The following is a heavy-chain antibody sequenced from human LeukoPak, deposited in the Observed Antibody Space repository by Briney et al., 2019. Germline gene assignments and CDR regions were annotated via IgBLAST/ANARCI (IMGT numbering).Heavy chain of an antibody. Sequence: PGGSLGLSCAASGFTFSGSAMHWVRQASGKGLEWVGRIRSKANSYATAYAASVKGRFTISRDDSKNTAYLQMNSLKTEDTAVYYCICDGDSCWGQGTLVTVSS. J-gene: IGHJ4*02. CDR3: ICDGDSC. CDR1: GFTFSGSA. CDR2: IRSKANSYAT. V-gene: IGHV3-73*01. D-gene: IGHD2-2*01.